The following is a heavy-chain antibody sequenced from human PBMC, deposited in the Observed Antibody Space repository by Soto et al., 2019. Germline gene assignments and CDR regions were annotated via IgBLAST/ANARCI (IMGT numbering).Heavy chain of an antibody. V-gene: IGHV1-2*02. CDR1: GYTFTGYY. D-gene: IGHD3-10*01. CDR3: ASAQWFEESSSGAIDY. J-gene: IGHJ4*02. Sequence: QVQLVQSGAEVKKPGASGRVSCKASGYTFTGYYLHWVRQAPGQGPEYMGWIHPDRGGTDYAQRFQGRVTMARDTSIRTAFMELSRLKLDDTALYYCASAQWFEESSSGAIDYWGQGTLVTVSS. CDR2: IHPDRGGT.